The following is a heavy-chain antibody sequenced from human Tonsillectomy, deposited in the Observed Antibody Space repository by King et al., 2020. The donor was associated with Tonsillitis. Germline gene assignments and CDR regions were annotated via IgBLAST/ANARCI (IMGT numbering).Heavy chain of an antibody. CDR2: ISGSGGNT. D-gene: IGHD3-16*01. J-gene: IGHJ4*02. CDR3: AKGDYAWGSYPPDY. Sequence: VQLVESGGGLVQPGGSMRLSCAASGFTFRNYAMSWVRQAPGKGLEWVSAISGSGGNTHYADSVKGRFTISRDNSKNTLYLQMNSLRDEDTAVYYCAKGDYAWGSYPPDYWGQGTLVTVSS. V-gene: IGHV3-23*04. CDR1: GFTFRNYA.